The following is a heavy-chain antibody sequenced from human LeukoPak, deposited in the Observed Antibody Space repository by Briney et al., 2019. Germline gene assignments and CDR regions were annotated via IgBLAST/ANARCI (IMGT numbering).Heavy chain of an antibody. CDR1: GGSMNINDYY. D-gene: IGHD1-1*01. CDR3: ARDSIRVQTGTTP. J-gene: IGHJ5*02. CDR2: IYYTGTT. Sequence: SETLSLTCSVFGGSMNINDYYWAWIRQPPGKGLEWIGSIYYTGTTYYNPSLNYRVTISVDTSKNQFSLRLTSVTAADTAVYYCARDSIRVQTGTTPWGRGTLVTVPS. V-gene: IGHV4-39*07.